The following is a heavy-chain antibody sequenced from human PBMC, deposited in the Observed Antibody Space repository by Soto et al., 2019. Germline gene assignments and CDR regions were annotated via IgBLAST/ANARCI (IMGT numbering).Heavy chain of an antibody. CDR2: IFYSGST. CDR3: ARNTDTYDFWSGYTYPNWFDP. CDR1: GGSISSYY. Sequence: SETLSLTCTVSGGSISSYYWSWIRQPPGKGLEWIGYIFYSGSTNYNPSLKSRVTISVDTSKNQFSLKLSSVTAADTAVYYCARNTDTYDFWSGYTYPNWFDPWGQGTLVTAPQ. J-gene: IGHJ5*02. V-gene: IGHV4-59*01. D-gene: IGHD3-3*01.